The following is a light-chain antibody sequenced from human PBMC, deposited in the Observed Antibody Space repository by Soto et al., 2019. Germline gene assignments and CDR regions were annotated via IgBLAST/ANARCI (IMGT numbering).Light chain of an antibody. CDR3: SSYAGSNNPYV. V-gene: IGLV2-8*01. CDR2: EVS. Sequence: QSALTQPPSASGFPGQSVTISCTGTSSDVGGYNYVSWYQHHPGKAPKLMIHEVSKRPSGVPGRFSGSKSGNTASLTVSGLQAEDEADYYCSSYAGSNNPYVFGTGTKVTVL. CDR1: SSDVGGYNY. J-gene: IGLJ1*01.